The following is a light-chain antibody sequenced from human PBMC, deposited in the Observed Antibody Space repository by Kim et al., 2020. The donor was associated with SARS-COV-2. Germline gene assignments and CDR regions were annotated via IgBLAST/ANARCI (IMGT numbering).Light chain of an antibody. CDR1: SPDIGSNT. CDR3: GTWDDRLDVWL. V-gene: IGLV1-44*01. CDR2: TND. J-gene: IGLJ3*02. Sequence: GQRVTFPRYGGSPDIGSNTVNWYKQFPGTAPNLLIDTNDWRPSGVSDRVSCSKSGTLASLAINGLQSEDEADYYCGTWDDRLDVWLFGGGTKVTVL.